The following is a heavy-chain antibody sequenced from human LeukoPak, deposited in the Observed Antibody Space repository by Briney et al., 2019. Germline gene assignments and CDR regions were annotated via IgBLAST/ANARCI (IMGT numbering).Heavy chain of an antibody. D-gene: IGHD3-22*01. V-gene: IGHV5-51*01. Sequence: GESLKISCKGSGYSFTSYWIGWVRQMPGKGLEWMGIIYPGDSDTRYSPSFQGQVTISADKSISTAYLQWSSLKASDTAMYYCAAYYYDSSGYYLQYFDYRGQGTLVTVSS. CDR1: GYSFTSYW. J-gene: IGHJ4*02. CDR2: IYPGDSDT. CDR3: AAYYYDSSGYYLQYFDY.